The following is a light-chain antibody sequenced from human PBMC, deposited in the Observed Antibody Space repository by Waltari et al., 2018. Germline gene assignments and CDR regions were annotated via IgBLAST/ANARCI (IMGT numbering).Light chain of an antibody. CDR2: KAS. Sequence: DIQMTQSPSTLSASVGARFTITCLASQSISNWLAWYQQKPWKAPKLLIYKASTLESGVPSRCSGSGSGTEFTLTISSLQHDDFATYYCQQYNSYSLLTFGGGTKVEIK. CDR1: QSISNW. V-gene: IGKV1-5*03. CDR3: QQYNSYSLLT. J-gene: IGKJ4*01.